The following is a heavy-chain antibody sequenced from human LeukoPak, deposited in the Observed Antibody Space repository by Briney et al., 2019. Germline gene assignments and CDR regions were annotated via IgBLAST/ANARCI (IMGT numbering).Heavy chain of an antibody. Sequence: PGGSLRLSCAASGFTFTMFSMNWLRQAPGKGLEWVSSISSSSSSSYIHYADSVRGRFTISRDNAKNSLYLQMNSLRAEDTAVYYCASSPWSYGNGAFDIWGQGTMVTVSS. J-gene: IGHJ3*02. CDR3: ASSPWSYGNGAFDI. D-gene: IGHD1-26*01. CDR1: GFTFTMFS. V-gene: IGHV3-21*01. CDR2: ISSSSSSSYI.